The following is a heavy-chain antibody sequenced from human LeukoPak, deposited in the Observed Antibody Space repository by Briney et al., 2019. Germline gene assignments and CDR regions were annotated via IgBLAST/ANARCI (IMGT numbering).Heavy chain of an antibody. V-gene: IGHV1-69*13. J-gene: IGHJ5*02. CDR1: GGTFSSYA. CDR2: IIPIFGTA. CDR3: ARGEESQDWFDP. Sequence: SVKVSCKASGGTFSSYAISWVRQAPGQGLEWMGGIIPIFGTANYAQKFQGRVTITADESTSTAYMELSSLRSEDTAVYYCARGEESQDWFDPWGQGTLVTISS.